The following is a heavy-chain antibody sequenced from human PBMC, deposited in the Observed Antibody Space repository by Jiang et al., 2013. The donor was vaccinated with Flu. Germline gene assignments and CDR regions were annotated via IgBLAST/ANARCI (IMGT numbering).Heavy chain of an antibody. Sequence: GASVKVSCKASGYTFTGYYMHWVRQAPGQGLEWMGWINPNSGGTNYAQKFQGWVTMTRDTSISTAYMELSRLRSDDTAVYYCARGGLVVVAATFHGMDVWGQGTTVTVSS. CDR2: INPNSGGT. J-gene: IGHJ6*02. CDR3: ARGGLVVVAATFHGMDV. D-gene: IGHD2-15*01. CDR1: GYTFTGYY. V-gene: IGHV1-2*04.